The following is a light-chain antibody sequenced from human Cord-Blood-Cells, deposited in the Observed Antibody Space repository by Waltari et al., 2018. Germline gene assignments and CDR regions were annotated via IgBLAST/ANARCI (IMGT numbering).Light chain of an antibody. Sequence: QSSLTQPASVSGSPGQSITLPCTGTSSDVGGYNYVSWYQQHPGKAPKLMIYEVSNRPSGVSNRFSGSKSGNTASLTISGLQAEDEADYYCSSYTSSSPYVFGTGTKVTVL. J-gene: IGLJ1*01. CDR2: EVS. CDR1: SSDVGGYNY. V-gene: IGLV2-14*01. CDR3: SSYTSSSPYV.